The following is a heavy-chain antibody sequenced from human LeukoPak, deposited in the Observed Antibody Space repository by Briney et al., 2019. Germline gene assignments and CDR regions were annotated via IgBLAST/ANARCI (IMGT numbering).Heavy chain of an antibody. CDR2: ISGSGGST. CDR3: AKDPNYYGSGVSLDYFDY. CDR1: RFTFSSYA. V-gene: IGHV3-23*01. D-gene: IGHD3-10*01. Sequence: GGSLRLSCAASRFTFSSYAMSWVRQAPGKGLEWVSAISGSGGSTYYADSVKGRFTISRDNSKNTLYLQMNSLRAEDTAVYYCAKDPNYYGSGVSLDYFDYWGQGTLVTVSS. J-gene: IGHJ4*02.